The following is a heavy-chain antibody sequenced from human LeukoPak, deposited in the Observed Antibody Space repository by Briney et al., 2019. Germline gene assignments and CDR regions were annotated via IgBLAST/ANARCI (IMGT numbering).Heavy chain of an antibody. Sequence: ASVKVSCKASGGTFSSYAISWVRQAPGQGLEWMGRIIPIFGTANYAQKFQGRVTITTDESTSTAYMELSSLRSEDTAVYYCARGFLAPGLSGWYYVFDYWGQGTLVTVSS. D-gene: IGHD6-19*01. CDR2: IIPIFGTA. CDR3: ARGFLAPGLSGWYYVFDY. J-gene: IGHJ4*02. CDR1: GGTFSSYA. V-gene: IGHV1-69*05.